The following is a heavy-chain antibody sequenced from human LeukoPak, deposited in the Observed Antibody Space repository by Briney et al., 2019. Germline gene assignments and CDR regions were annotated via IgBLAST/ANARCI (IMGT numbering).Heavy chain of an antibody. V-gene: IGHV1-46*01. CDR3: ARDLPHPGIAVADPTY. D-gene: IGHD6-19*01. CDR2: INPSGGAT. Sequence: GASVKVSFKASGYTFTSYYMHWVRQAPGQGLGWMGIINPSGGATTYAQKFQGRVTMTRDTSTSTVYMELSSLRFEDTAVYYCARDLPHPGIAVADPTYWGQGTLVTVSS. J-gene: IGHJ4*02. CDR1: GYTFTSYY.